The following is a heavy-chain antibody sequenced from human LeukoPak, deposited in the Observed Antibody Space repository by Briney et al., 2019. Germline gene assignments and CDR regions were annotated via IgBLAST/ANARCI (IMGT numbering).Heavy chain of an antibody. Sequence: PSETLSLTCTVSGGSISSYYWSWIRQPAGKGLEWIGRIYTSGSTNYNPSLKSRVTMSVDTSKIQFSLKLSSVTAADTAVYYCARVRIAVAGYYFDYWGQGTLVTVSS. J-gene: IGHJ4*02. CDR2: IYTSGST. CDR3: ARVRIAVAGYYFDY. V-gene: IGHV4-4*07. D-gene: IGHD6-19*01. CDR1: GGSISSYY.